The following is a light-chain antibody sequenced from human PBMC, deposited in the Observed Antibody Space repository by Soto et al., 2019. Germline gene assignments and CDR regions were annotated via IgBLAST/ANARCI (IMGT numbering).Light chain of an antibody. V-gene: IGKV3-20*01. J-gene: IGKJ3*01. CDR1: QSVTNSD. Sequence: IVLTQSPGTLSLSPGERATLSCRASQSVTNSDLAWYQQKPGQAPRLLIYGASSRATGIPDRFSGSGSGTDFTLTITRLEPEDFAVYICQQYGRSPETFGPGTKVDIK. CDR3: QQYGRSPET. CDR2: GAS.